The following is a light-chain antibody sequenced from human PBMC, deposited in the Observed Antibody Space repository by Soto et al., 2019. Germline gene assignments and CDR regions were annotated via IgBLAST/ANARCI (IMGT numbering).Light chain of an antibody. CDR3: QQYYSIPFT. CDR2: WAS. V-gene: IGKV4-1*01. J-gene: IGKJ3*01. Sequence: DIVMTQSPDSLAVSLGERATINCKSNQSVLYSSNNKNYLAWYQQKPGQPPKLLIYWASTRESGVPDRFSGSGSGTDFTLTISSLQAEDVAVYYCQQYYSIPFTFGPGTKVDIK. CDR1: QSVLYSSNNKNY.